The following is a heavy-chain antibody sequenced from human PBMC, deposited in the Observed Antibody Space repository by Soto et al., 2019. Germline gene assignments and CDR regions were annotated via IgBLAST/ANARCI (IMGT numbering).Heavy chain of an antibody. V-gene: IGHV3-23*01. CDR2: ITGGGGTP. CDR1: GFGFSNHA. D-gene: IGHD3-9*01. Sequence: GGSLRLSCAASGFGFSNHAMSWVRQAPGKGLEWVSAITGGGGTPYYADSVKGRFTISRDNSKNTLYLQMNILRAEDTAVYYCAKLPYDILTAYYYDSWGQGTLVTVSS. CDR3: AKLPYDILTAYYYDS. J-gene: IGHJ4*02.